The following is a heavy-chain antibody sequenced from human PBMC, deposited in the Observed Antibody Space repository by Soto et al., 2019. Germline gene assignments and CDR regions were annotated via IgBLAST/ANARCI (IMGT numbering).Heavy chain of an antibody. Sequence: ASVKVSCKASGYTFTTYYIHWVRQAPGQGLEWMGMINPSSGGTNYAQKFQGRVTMTRDTSTSTVYMELSSLTSDDTAVFYCAKGSALSSRWFLAERFLDPWGQGTLVTVYS. V-gene: IGHV1-46*01. J-gene: IGHJ5*01. CDR3: AKGSALSSRWFLAERFLDP. CDR1: GYTFTTYY. D-gene: IGHD6-13*01. CDR2: INPSSGGT.